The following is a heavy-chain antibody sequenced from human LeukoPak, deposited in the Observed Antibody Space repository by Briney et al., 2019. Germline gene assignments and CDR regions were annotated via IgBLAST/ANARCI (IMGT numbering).Heavy chain of an antibody. CDR3: ARDPPGIAASVSGG. V-gene: IGHV3-53*01. D-gene: IGHD6-13*01. CDR1: GFTVSNNY. CDR2: IYSGGST. Sequence: GGSLRLSRTASGFTVSNNYMNWVRQAPGKGLEWVSLIYSGGSTQYADSVKGRFTISSDNSKNTLYLQMNSLRVEDTAVYYCARDPPGIAASVSGGWGQGTLVTVSS. J-gene: IGHJ4*02.